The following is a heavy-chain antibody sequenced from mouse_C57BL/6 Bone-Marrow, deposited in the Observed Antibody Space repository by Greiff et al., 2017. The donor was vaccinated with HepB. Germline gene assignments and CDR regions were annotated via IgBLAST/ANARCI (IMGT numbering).Heavy chain of an antibody. Sequence: QVQLQQSGAELASPGASVKLSCKASGYTFTSYGISWVKQRTGQGLEWIGEIYPRSGNTYYNEKFKGKATLTADKSSSTAYMELRSLTSEDSAVYFCARTLYGSSYFDYWGQGTTLTVSS. D-gene: IGHD1-1*01. CDR3: ARTLYGSSYFDY. J-gene: IGHJ2*01. CDR2: IYPRSGNT. V-gene: IGHV1-81*01. CDR1: GYTFTSYG.